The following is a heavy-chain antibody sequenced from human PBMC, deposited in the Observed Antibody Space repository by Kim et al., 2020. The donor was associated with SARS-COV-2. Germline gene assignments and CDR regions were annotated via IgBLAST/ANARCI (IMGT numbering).Heavy chain of an antibody. Sequence: SETLSLTCTVSGGSISSYYWSWIRQPPGKGLEWIGYIYYSGSTNYNPSLKSRVTISVDTSKNQFSLKLSSVTAADTAVYYCARLFGDFWSGYSYYYGMDVWGQGTTVTVSS. CDR2: IYYSGST. CDR3: ARLFGDFWSGYSYYYGMDV. D-gene: IGHD3-3*01. CDR1: GGSISSYY. J-gene: IGHJ6*02. V-gene: IGHV4-59*08.